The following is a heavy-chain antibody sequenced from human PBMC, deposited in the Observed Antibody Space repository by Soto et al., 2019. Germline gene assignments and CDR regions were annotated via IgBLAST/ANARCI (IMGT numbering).Heavy chain of an antibody. CDR2: ISHDGNTH. J-gene: IGHJ4*02. CDR3: AKDRGGDCPDSSFYFGADY. Sequence: VQMVESGGGVVQPGKSLRLSCETSGFTFKFYGMHWVRQAPGKGLECVAVISHDGNTHYYADSVKGRFTISRDNSKNTLYLLMNSLRRDDSSTYYCAKDRGGDCPDSSFYFGADYWGQGALGTVSS. CDR1: GFTFKFYG. V-gene: IGHV3-30*18. D-gene: IGHD6-6*01.